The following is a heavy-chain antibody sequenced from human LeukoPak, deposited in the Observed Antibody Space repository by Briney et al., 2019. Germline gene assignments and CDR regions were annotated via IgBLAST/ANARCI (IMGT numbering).Heavy chain of an antibody. J-gene: IGHJ4*02. CDR2: ISSSSSYI. D-gene: IGHD2-15*01. Sequence: GGSLRLSCAPSGFTFSSYSMNWVRQAPGKGLEWVSSISSSSSYIYYADSVKGRFTISRDNAKNSLYLQMNSLRAEDTAVYYCARALVVVAANDDYWGQGTLVTVSS. CDR3: ARALVVVAANDDY. CDR1: GFTFSSYS. V-gene: IGHV3-21*01.